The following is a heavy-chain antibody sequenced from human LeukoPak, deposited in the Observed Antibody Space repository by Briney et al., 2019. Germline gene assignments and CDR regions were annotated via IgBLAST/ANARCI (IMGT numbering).Heavy chain of an antibody. J-gene: IGHJ4*02. CDR1: GYSLNAYY. CDR3: TRGLGLDY. D-gene: IGHD4-11*01. CDR2: INPSSGGT. Sequence: SVKVSCKASGYSLNAYYMHWVRQAPGQGLEWMGWINPSSGGTKYAQKFQGRVTMARDTSISTTYMELSRLTSDDTAVYYCTRGLGLDYWGQGTLVAVSS. V-gene: IGHV1-2*02.